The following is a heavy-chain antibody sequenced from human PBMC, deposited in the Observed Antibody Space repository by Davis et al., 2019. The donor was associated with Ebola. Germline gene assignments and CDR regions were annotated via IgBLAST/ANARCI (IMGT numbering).Heavy chain of an antibody. J-gene: IGHJ4*02. D-gene: IGHD4-17*01. Sequence: SETLSLTCTASGGSITDYYWAWIRQPPGKGLEWVGYIYFSGNTKYNPSLTTRVTILRATSRNRLSLRLTSLTAADTALYYCARVPRDYGDYIGGFDYWGQGTRVTVSS. CDR1: GGSITDYY. CDR3: ARVPRDYGDYIGGFDY. V-gene: IGHV4-59*01. CDR2: IYFSGNT.